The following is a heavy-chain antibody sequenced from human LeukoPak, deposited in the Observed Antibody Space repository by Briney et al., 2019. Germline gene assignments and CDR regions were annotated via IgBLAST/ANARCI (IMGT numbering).Heavy chain of an antibody. D-gene: IGHD3-10*01. V-gene: IGHV4-39*07. CDR3: ARDLWFGEYNWFDP. CDR1: GGSISSGNRH. J-gene: IGHJ5*02. Sequence: PSETLSLTCTVSGGSISSGNRHWGWIRQPPGKGLEWIGTIYHSGSTYFNPSLKSRVTISLDTSKDRFSLRLSSVTAADTAVYYCARDLWFGEYNWFDPWGQGTLVTVSS. CDR2: IYHSGST.